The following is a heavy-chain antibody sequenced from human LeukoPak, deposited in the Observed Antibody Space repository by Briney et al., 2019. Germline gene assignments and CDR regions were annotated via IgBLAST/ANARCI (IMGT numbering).Heavy chain of an antibody. Sequence: PGGSLRLSCAASGFTFDDYGMSWVRQAPGKGLEWVSGISTSGSSTYYADSVKGRFTISRDNSKNTLYLQMNSLRAEDTAVYYCATGKRGPRPFDYWGQGTLVTVSS. V-gene: IGHV3-23*01. CDR3: ATGKRGPRPFDY. CDR1: GFTFDDYG. D-gene: IGHD3-10*01. CDR2: ISTSGSST. J-gene: IGHJ4*02.